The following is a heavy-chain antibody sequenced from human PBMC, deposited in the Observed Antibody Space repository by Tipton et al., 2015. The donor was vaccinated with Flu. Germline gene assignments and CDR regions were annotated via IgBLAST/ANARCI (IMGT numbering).Heavy chain of an antibody. Sequence: GSLRLSCATSGFTFSVYEMNWVRQAPGKGLEWVSITYSGGATYYADSVQGRFTVSTDTSKNTLYLQMNSLRGEDSAVYYCARDYGGNWFDSWGQGTLVTVSS. J-gene: IGHJ5*01. CDR2: TYSGGAT. V-gene: IGHV3-53*01. CDR3: ARDYGGNWFDS. CDR1: GFTFSVYE. D-gene: IGHD3-16*01.